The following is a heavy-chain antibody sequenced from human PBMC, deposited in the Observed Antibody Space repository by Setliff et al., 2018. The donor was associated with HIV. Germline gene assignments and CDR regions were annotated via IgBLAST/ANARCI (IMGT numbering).Heavy chain of an antibody. V-gene: IGHV3-15*01. CDR3: TTDAPYYYGSGPGRFDY. CDR2: IKSKTDGGTT. D-gene: IGHD3-10*01. Sequence: PGGSLRLSCAASGFTFRSYWMSWVRQAPGKGLEWVGRIKSKTDGGTTDYAAPVKGRFTISRDDSKNTLYLQMNSLKTEDTAVYYCTTDAPYYYGSGPGRFDYWGQGTLVTVSS. J-gene: IGHJ4*02. CDR1: GFTFRSYW.